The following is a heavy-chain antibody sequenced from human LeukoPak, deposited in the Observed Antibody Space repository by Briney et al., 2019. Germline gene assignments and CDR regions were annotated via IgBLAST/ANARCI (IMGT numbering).Heavy chain of an antibody. Sequence: LAGGSLRLSCAASGFTFSSYAMSWVRQAPGKGLEWVSAISGSGGSTYYADSVKGRLTISRDNSKNTLYLQMNSLRAEDTAVYYCAKDERNWNYNLASQTYDWGQGTLVTVSS. V-gene: IGHV3-23*01. CDR1: GFTFSSYA. CDR3: AKDERNWNYNLASQTYD. D-gene: IGHD1-7*01. CDR2: ISGSGGST. J-gene: IGHJ4*02.